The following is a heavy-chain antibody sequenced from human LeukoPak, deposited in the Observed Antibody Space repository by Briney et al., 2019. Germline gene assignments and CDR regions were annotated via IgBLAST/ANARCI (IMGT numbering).Heavy chain of an antibody. CDR3: ARQGVVNTVSYFDY. J-gene: IGHJ4*02. V-gene: IGHV4-38-2*01. Sequence: SETLSLTCAASGYSISSDYFCCLLRQPPGRGQWWFGTISHSGSTYYNPSFKSRVTISVDTSKNQFSLNPSTVTAADTAVSYCARQGVVNTVSYFDYWGQGTLVTVSS. D-gene: IGHD4-11*01. CDR1: GYSISSDYF. CDR2: ISHSGST.